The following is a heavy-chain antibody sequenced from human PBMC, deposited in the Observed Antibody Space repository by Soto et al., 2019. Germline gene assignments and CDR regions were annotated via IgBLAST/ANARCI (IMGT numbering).Heavy chain of an antibody. CDR1: GNTFTNFG. CDR3: ARVIPGAEAWFDP. CDR2: ISAYTDDP. Sequence: QGQLVQSGAEVKKPGASVKVSCTASGNTFTNFGVTWVRQAPGQGLEWMGWISAYTDDPNYAQKFQGRVTMTIDTSTCTAYLDLSSLTSDDTAVYYCARVIPGAEAWFDPWGQGTLVTVSS. D-gene: IGHD2-2*01. V-gene: IGHV1-18*01. J-gene: IGHJ5*02.